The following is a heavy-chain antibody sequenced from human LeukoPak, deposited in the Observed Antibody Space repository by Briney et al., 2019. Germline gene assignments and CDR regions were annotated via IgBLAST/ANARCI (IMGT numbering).Heavy chain of an antibody. J-gene: IGHJ4*02. CDR1: GFTFSSYE. CDR2: ISSSGSTI. V-gene: IGHV3-48*03. CDR3: AREYSSSPF. D-gene: IGHD6-6*01. Sequence: GGSLRLSCAASGFTFSSYEMNWVRQAPGKGLEWVSYISSSGSTIYYADSVKGRFTISRDNAKNSLYLQMNSLRAEDTAVYYCAREYSSSPFWGQGTLVTVSS.